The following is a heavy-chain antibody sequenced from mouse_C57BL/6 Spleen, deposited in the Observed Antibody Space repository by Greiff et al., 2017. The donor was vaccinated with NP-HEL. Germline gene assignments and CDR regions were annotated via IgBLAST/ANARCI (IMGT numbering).Heavy chain of an antibody. CDR2: IYPGDGDT. CDR1: GYAFSSSW. V-gene: IGHV1-82*01. D-gene: IGHD1-1*02. Sequence: QVQLQQSGPELVKPGASVKISCKASGYAFSSSWMNWVKQRPGKGLEWIGRIYPGDGDTNYNGKFKGKATLTADKSSSTAYMQLSSLTSEDSAVYFCARRWYVAMDYWGQGTSVTVSS. CDR3: ARRWYVAMDY. J-gene: IGHJ4*01.